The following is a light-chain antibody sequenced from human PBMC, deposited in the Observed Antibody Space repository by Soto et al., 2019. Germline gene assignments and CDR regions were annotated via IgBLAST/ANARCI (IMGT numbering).Light chain of an antibody. V-gene: IGKV1-27*01. Sequence: DVQMTQSPSSLSASAGDRVTITCRASQGINNAVAWYQQKPGRPPKLLMYAASTVQQGVPSRFSARGYGTDFTFSISSLQPEDVATYYCQKYDSGSRTFGGGTTVEIK. J-gene: IGKJ4*01. CDR2: AAS. CDR1: QGINNA. CDR3: QKYDSGSRT.